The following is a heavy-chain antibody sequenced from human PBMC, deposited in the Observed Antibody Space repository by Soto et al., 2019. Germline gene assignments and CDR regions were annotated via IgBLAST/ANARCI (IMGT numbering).Heavy chain of an antibody. CDR1: GFTFSSYA. V-gene: IGHV3-30-3*01. Sequence: GGSLRLSCAASGFTFSSYAMHWVHQAPGKGLEWVAVISYDGSNKYYADSVKGRFTISRDSSKNTLYLQMNSLRAEDTAVYYCARVSNIVGATYAFDIWGQGTMVTVSS. CDR2: ISYDGSNK. D-gene: IGHD1-26*01. CDR3: ARVSNIVGATYAFDI. J-gene: IGHJ3*02.